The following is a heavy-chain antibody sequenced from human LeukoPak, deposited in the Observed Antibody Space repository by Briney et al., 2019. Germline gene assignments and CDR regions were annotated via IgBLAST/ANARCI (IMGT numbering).Heavy chain of an antibody. V-gene: IGHV1-2*02. CDR3: AREIRQRRGYSYGYLGY. D-gene: IGHD5-18*01. J-gene: IGHJ4*02. Sequence: ASVKVSCKASGYSLTRYNMHWVRQAPGQGLEWMGWINPNSGGTNYAQKFQGRVTMTRDTSISTAYMELSRLRSDDTTVYYCAREIRQRRGYSYGYLGYWGQGTLVTVSS. CDR1: GYSLTRYN. CDR2: INPNSGGT.